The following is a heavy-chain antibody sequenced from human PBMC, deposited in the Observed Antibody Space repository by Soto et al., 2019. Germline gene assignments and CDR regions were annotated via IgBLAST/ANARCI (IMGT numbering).Heavy chain of an antibody. V-gene: IGHV4-4*07. CDR2: IFSSGST. Sequence: KASETLSLTCTVSGGSINTFHWSWVRQPAGKGLEWIGRIFSSGSTSFNPSLESRVAMSVDTSKNHFSLNLSSVTAADMAVYYCAREGSYSAYNFAHGIQLWSFDFWGQGALVTVSS. J-gene: IGHJ4*02. CDR1: GGSINTFH. D-gene: IGHD5-12*01. CDR3: AREGSYSAYNFAHGIQLWSFDF.